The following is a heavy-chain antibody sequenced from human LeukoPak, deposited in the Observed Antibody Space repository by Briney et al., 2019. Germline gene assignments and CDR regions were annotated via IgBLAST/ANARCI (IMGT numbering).Heavy chain of an antibody. Sequence: SETLSLTCAVYGGSFSDFYWSWIRQPPGKGLEWIGEINHSGGTNYNPSLKSRVTISVDTSKNQFSLKLSSVTAADTAVYYCARSDCSSTSCYLGYWGQGTLVTVSS. J-gene: IGHJ4*02. CDR3: ARSDCSSTSCYLGY. CDR2: INHSGGT. CDR1: GGSFSDFY. D-gene: IGHD2-2*01. V-gene: IGHV4-34*01.